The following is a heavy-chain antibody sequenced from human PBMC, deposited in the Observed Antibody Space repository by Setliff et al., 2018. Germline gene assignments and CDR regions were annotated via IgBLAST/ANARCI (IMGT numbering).Heavy chain of an antibody. D-gene: IGHD3-9*01. CDR3: ARGGSDYDILTGYLFGY. Sequence: GGSLRLSCVASGFTFSNYAMAWVRQAPGKGLEWVSAISGSGDSTYYADSVKGRFTISRDNSKNTLYLQLNSLRAEDTAVYYCARGGSDYDILTGYLFGYWGQGTLVTVSS. J-gene: IGHJ4*02. CDR2: ISGSGDST. CDR1: GFTFSNYA. V-gene: IGHV3-23*01.